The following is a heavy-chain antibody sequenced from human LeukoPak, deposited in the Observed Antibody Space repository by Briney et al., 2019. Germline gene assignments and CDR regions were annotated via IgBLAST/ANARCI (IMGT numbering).Heavy chain of an antibody. CDR3: AAAGASSSWNDRYYLDH. CDR2: INPNSGGT. V-gene: IGHV1-2*02. J-gene: IGHJ4*02. Sequence: GASVKVSCKASGYTFTDYYVHWVRQAPGQGLEWMGWINPNSGGTNYAQEFQGRVTMTRDTSISTAYMELRSLISDDTAVYYCAAAGASSSWNDRYYLDHWGQGTLVTVSS. CDR1: GYTFTDYY. D-gene: IGHD6-13*01.